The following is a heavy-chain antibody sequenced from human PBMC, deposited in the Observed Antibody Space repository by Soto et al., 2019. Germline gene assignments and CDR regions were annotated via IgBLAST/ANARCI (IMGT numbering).Heavy chain of an antibody. V-gene: IGHV1-18*01. CDR1: GYTFTNYG. D-gene: IGHD3-10*01. J-gene: IGHJ5*02. Sequence: QVQLVQSGGEVKKPGASVKVSCKASGYTFTNYGISWVRQAPGQGLEWMGWINVYNGNTKYAQKVQGRVTMTTDTSTSTAYMELRSLRSDYTAVYYFARGVGSGSYYNQYNWFDPWGQGTLVTVSS. CDR3: ARGVGSGSYYNQYNWFDP. CDR2: INVYNGNT.